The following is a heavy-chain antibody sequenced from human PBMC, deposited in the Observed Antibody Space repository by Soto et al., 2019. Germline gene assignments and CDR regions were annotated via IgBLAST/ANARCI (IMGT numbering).Heavy chain of an antibody. D-gene: IGHD2-2*01. V-gene: IGHV1-18*01. CDR2: ISIHNGDT. CDR3: ATDEMDYCSGTNCHYFGH. J-gene: IGHJ4*02. Sequence: QAQLVQSGAEVKKPGASVKVSCKAAGNTFISYGISWVRQAPGQGLEWMGWISIHNGDTNNAPNLQGRISMTTDASTSKTYMELRSLRSDDTAVYYCATDEMDYCSGTNCHYFGHWGQGTLGTVSS. CDR1: GNTFISYG.